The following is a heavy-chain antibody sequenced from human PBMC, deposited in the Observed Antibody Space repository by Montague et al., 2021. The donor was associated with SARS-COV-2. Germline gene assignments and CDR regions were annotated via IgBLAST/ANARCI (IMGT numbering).Heavy chain of an antibody. D-gene: IGHD3-9*01. V-gene: IGHV2-70*04. CDR3: ARSYYDILTNYYDAFDI. CDR2: IDWDDDK. CDR1: GFSLSTSGMR. Sequence: PALVKPTQTLTLTCTLSGFSLSTSGMRASWIRQPPGKALEWLARIDWDDDKSYSTSLKTRLTISKDTSKNQVVLTMTNMDPVDTATYYCARSYYDILTNYYDAFDIWGQGTMVTVSS. J-gene: IGHJ3*02.